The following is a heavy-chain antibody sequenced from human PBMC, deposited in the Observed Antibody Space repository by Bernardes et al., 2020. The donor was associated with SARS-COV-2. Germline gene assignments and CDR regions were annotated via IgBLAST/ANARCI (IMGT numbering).Heavy chain of an antibody. CDR1: GGSFSGYY. J-gene: IGHJ3*02. Sequence: SETLSLTRAVYGGSFSGYYWSWIRQPQGKGLEWIGEINHSGSTNYNPSLKSRVTISVDTSKNQFSLKLSSVTAADTAVYYCARGLGGYCSSTSCYRVSAFDIWGQGTMVTVSS. D-gene: IGHD2-2*01. CDR2: INHSGST. V-gene: IGHV4-34*01. CDR3: ARGLGGYCSSTSCYRVSAFDI.